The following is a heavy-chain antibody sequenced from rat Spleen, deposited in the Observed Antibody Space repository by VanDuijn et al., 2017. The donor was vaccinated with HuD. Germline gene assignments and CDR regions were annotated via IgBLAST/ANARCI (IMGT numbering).Heavy chain of an antibody. Sequence: VQLKESGPGLVQPSQTLSLSCTVSGFSLISYGVNWVRQSPGKGLEWLGVKWSGGSTACNSALKSRLSISRDTSKSQVFLKMNSVQIEDTGIYYCTRSRYNYYVMDAWGQGASVTVSS. CDR3: TRSRYNYYVMDA. CDR1: GFSLISYG. CDR2: KWSGGST. D-gene: IGHD1-5*01. J-gene: IGHJ4*01. V-gene: IGHV2S63*01.